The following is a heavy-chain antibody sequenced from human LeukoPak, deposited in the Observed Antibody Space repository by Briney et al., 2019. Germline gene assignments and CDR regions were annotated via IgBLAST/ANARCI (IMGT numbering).Heavy chain of an antibody. CDR2: IKRETDGGTT. CDR1: GFTFSSAW. J-gene: IGHJ4*02. CDR3: TTETAVDY. Sequence: GGSLRLSCAASGFTFSSAWMNWVRQPPGKGLEWVGRIKRETDGGTTDYAAPVKGRFTISRDDSKNTLFLQMNSLKTEDTAVYYCTTETAVDYWGQGTLVIVSS. V-gene: IGHV3-15*01. D-gene: IGHD1-1*01.